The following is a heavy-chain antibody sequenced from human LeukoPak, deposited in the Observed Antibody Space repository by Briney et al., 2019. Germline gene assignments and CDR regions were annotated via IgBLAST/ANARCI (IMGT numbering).Heavy chain of an antibody. CDR2: IVVGSGNT. CDR1: GFTFTSSA. D-gene: IGHD6-13*01. Sequence: SVKVSCKASGFTFTSSAMQWVRQARGQRLEWIGWIVVGSGNTNYAQKFQERVTITRDMSTSTAYMELSSLRSEDTVVYYCAASLGGRIAAADYWGQGTLVTVSS. CDR3: AASLGGRIAAADY. V-gene: IGHV1-58*02. J-gene: IGHJ4*02.